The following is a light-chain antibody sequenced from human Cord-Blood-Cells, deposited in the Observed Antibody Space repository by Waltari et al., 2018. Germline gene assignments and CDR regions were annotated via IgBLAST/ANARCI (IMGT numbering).Light chain of an antibody. V-gene: IGKV1-39*01. Sequence: DIQLTQPPSSLSASVGDSVTTTCRASQSISSCLNLYQQKPGNAHKLLTYAASSLQRGFPSRFSGSGSGTDFNLTISSLQPEDFATYYGQQSYSTPFTFGPGTKVDIK. CDR3: QQSYSTPFT. J-gene: IGKJ3*01. CDR1: QSISSC. CDR2: AAS.